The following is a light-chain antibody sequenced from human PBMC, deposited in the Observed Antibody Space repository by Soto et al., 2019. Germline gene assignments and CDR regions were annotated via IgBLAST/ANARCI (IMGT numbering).Light chain of an antibody. CDR2: GAS. Sequence: EIVMTQSPATLSVSPGERATLSCRASQSVSSNLAWYQQKPGQAPRLLMYGASTRASGVPARVSGSGSGTEFTLTISSLQSEDFAVYFCQQYNNWPYTFGQGTKLEIK. V-gene: IGKV3-15*01. J-gene: IGKJ2*01. CDR1: QSVSSN. CDR3: QQYNNWPYT.